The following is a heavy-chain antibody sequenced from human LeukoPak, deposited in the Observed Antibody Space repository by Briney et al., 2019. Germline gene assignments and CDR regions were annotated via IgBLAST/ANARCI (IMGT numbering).Heavy chain of an antibody. J-gene: IGHJ4*02. V-gene: IGHV1-69*13. CDR2: IIPIFGTA. Sequence: SVKVSCKASGYTFTSYAISWVRQAPGQGLEWMGGIIPIFGTANYAQKFQGRVTITADESTSTAYMELSSLRSEDTAVYYCARVNGGKGDYFDYWGQGTLVTVSS. D-gene: IGHD4-23*01. CDR1: GYTFTSYA. CDR3: ARVNGGKGDYFDY.